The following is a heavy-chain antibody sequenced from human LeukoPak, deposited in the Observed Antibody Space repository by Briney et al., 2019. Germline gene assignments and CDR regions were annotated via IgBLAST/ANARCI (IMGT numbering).Heavy chain of an antibody. D-gene: IGHD2-2*01. Sequence: ASVKVSCKASGYTFTGYYMHWVRQAPGQGLEWMGWINPNSGGTNYAQKFQGRVTMTRDTSISTAYMELSRLRSDDTAVYYCAREPTVVVPAAMLYWGQGTLVTVSS. CDR3: AREPTVVVPAAMLY. V-gene: IGHV1-2*02. CDR2: INPNSGGT. J-gene: IGHJ4*02. CDR1: GYTFTGYY.